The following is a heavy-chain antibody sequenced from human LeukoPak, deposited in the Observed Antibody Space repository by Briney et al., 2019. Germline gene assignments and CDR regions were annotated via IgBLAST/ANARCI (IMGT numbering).Heavy chain of an antibody. CDR2: ISSSTSYK. D-gene: IGHD7-27*01. CDR1: GFTFSSYS. Sequence: GGSLRLSCAASGFTFSSYSMNWVRQAPGKGLEWVSSISSSTSYKYYADSVKGRFTISRDNAKNSLYLQMNSLRAEDTAVYYCARRPNWGPFDYWGQGTLVTVSS. CDR3: ARRPNWGPFDY. J-gene: IGHJ4*02. V-gene: IGHV3-21*01.